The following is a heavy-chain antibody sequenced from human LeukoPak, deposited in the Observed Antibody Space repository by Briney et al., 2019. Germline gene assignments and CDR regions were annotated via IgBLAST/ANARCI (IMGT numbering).Heavy chain of an antibody. D-gene: IGHD3-22*01. CDR2: IYHSGRT. J-gene: IGHJ6*03. CDR1: GGSFSGYY. V-gene: IGHV4-34*01. CDR3: ARERVYDNTYYYMDV. Sequence: SETLSLTCAVYGGSFSGYYWSWIRQPPGKGLEWIGSIYHSGRTFYNPSLKSRVTISVDTSKNQFSLKLSSVTAADTAVYYCARERVYDNTYYYMDVWGKGTTVTISS.